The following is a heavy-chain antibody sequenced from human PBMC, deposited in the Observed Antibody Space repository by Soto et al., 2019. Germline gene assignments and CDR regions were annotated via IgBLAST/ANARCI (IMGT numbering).Heavy chain of an antibody. CDR1: GFTFSSYA. J-gene: IGHJ4*02. CDR3: ARDLFPSLRYFDWSLY. CDR2: ISYDGSNK. D-gene: IGHD3-9*01. V-gene: IGHV3-30-3*01. Sequence: GGSLRLSCAASGFTFSSYAMHWVRHAPGMGLEWVAVISYDGSNKYYADSVKGRFTISRDNSKNTLYLQMNSLSAEDTAVYYCARDLFPSLRYFDWSLYWGQGTLVTVSS.